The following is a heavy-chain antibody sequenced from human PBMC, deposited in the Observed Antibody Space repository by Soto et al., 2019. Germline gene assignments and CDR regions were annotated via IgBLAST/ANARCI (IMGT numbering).Heavy chain of an antibody. CDR2: IIPILGIG. V-gene: IGHV1-69*02. J-gene: IGHJ4*02. D-gene: IGHD4-17*01. Sequence: QVQLVQSGAEVKKPGSSVKVSCKASGGTFSSYTISWVRQAPGQGLEWMGRIIPILGIGNYAQKFQGRVKITAHHSTLTAYMERSSLSSADTAVYYCPRGVTVTRSYHDYWGQGTLVTVSS. CDR3: PRGVTVTRSYHDY. CDR1: GGTFSSYT.